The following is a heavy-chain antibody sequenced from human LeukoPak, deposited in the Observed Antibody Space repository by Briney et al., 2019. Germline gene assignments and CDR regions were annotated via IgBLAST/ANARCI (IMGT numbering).Heavy chain of an antibody. Sequence: SVKVSCKASGGTFSSYAISWVRQAPGQGLEWMGGIIPIFGTANYAQKFQGRVTITADKSTSTAYMELSSLRSEDTAVYYCARDRVGGYDWGTHDYWGQGTLVTVSS. CDR3: ARDRVGGYDWGTHDY. CDR2: IIPIFGTA. D-gene: IGHD5-12*01. V-gene: IGHV1-69*06. J-gene: IGHJ4*02. CDR1: GGTFSSYA.